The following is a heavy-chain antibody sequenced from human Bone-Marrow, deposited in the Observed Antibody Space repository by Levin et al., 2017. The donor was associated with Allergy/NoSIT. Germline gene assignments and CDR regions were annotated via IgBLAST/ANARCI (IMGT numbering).Heavy chain of an antibody. D-gene: IGHD4-17*01. Sequence: ASVKVSCKASGDTLNANYMHWVRQAPGQGLEGMAWVDPNSGDTYYAQKFQGRVTVTRDTSINTAYMEMTRVASDYTAMYYCTTDSPTGTPAFGYWRQGTLVTVSS. CDR2: VDPNSGDT. CDR3: TTDSPTGTPAFGY. J-gene: IGHJ4*02. CDR1: GDTLNANY. V-gene: IGHV1-2*02.